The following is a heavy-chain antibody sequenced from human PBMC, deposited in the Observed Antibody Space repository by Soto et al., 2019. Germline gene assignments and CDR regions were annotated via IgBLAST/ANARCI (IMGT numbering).Heavy chain of an antibody. Sequence: QITLKESDPTLVKPTQTLTLTCTFSGFSLSTSGVGVGWIRQPPGKALEWLALIYWDDDKRYSPSLKSRLTITKDTSKNQVVLTMTNMDPVDTATYYCAHSLIAAADIDDAFDIWGQGTMVTVSS. CDR1: GFSLSTSGVG. CDR3: AHSLIAAADIDDAFDI. J-gene: IGHJ3*02. D-gene: IGHD6-13*01. V-gene: IGHV2-5*02. CDR2: IYWDDDK.